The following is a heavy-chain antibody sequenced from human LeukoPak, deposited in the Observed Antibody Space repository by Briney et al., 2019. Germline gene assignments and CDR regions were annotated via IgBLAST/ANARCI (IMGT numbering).Heavy chain of an antibody. V-gene: IGHV4-59*08. CDR1: GGSISSYY. Sequence: PSETLSLTCTVSGGSISSYYWSWIRQPPGKGLEWIGYIYHSGSTNYNPSLRSRVTISVDTSKNQFSLKLISVTAADTAVYFCARHDSSGWNWFDPWGQGTLVTVSS. CDR2: IYHSGST. CDR3: ARHDSSGWNWFDP. J-gene: IGHJ5*02. D-gene: IGHD6-19*01.